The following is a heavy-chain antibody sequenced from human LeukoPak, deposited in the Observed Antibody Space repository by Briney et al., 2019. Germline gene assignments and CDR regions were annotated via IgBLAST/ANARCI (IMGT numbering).Heavy chain of an antibody. Sequence: ASVKVSCKASGYTFTSYGISWVRQAPGQGLEWMGWISAYNGNTNYAQKLQGRVTMTEDTSTDTAYMELSSLRSEDTAVYYCATKPSYDYVWGSDPRAFDIWGQGTMVTVSS. D-gene: IGHD3-16*01. CDR3: ATKPSYDYVWGSDPRAFDI. CDR1: GYTFTSYG. V-gene: IGHV1-18*01. CDR2: ISAYNGNT. J-gene: IGHJ3*02.